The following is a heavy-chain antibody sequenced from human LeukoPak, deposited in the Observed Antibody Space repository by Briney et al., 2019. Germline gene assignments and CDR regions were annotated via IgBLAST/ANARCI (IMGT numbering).Heavy chain of an antibody. CDR2: ISSSSSYI. V-gene: IGHV3-21*01. CDR3: ARETLVGATDAFDI. CDR1: GFTFSSYS. Sequence: GGSLRLSCAASGFTFSSYSMYWVRQAPGKGLEWVSSISSSSSYIYYADSVKGRFTISRDNAKNSLYLLMNSLRAEDTAVYYCARETLVGATDAFDIWGQGTMVTVSS. D-gene: IGHD1-26*01. J-gene: IGHJ3*02.